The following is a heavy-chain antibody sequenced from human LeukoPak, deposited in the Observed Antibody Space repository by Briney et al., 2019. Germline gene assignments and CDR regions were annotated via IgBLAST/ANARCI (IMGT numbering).Heavy chain of an antibody. CDR1: GYTFTSYD. Sequence: ASAKVSCKASGYTFTSYDINWVRQATGQGLEWMGWMNPNSGNTGYAQKFQGRVTMTRNTSISTAYMELSSLRSEDTAVYYCARECSGGSCYEDDYWGQGTLVTVSS. CDR3: ARECSGGSCYEDDY. D-gene: IGHD2-15*01. CDR2: MNPNSGNT. V-gene: IGHV1-8*01. J-gene: IGHJ4*02.